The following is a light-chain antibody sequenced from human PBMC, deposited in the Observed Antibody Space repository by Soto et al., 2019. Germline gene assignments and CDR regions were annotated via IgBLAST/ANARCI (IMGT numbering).Light chain of an antibody. Sequence: EIVITQSPGIFYFSTRYRSTLSGGASQSVSSSYLAWYQQTPGQAPRLLVYDTSYRATGVPDRFSGSGSGTDFTLTISRLEPEDSAVYYCQQYDSSPWTFGQGTKVDIK. J-gene: IGKJ1*01. CDR2: DTS. CDR3: QQYDSSPWT. CDR1: QSVSSSY. V-gene: IGKV3-20*01.